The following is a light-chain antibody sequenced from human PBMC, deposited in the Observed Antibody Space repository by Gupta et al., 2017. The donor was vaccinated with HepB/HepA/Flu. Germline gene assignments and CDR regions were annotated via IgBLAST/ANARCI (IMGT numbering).Light chain of an antibody. CDR2: DAS. CDR1: QSVSSY. CDR3: QRRNNNSPTWT. Sequence: EIVLTQSPATLSLSPGERATLTCRASQSVSSYLAWYQQKPGQAPRLLIYDASNRATGSPARLSGSGSGTGIALTISSRRPQDFAVYYCQRRNNNSPTWTFGQGTKVEIK. J-gene: IGKJ1*01. V-gene: IGKV3-11*01.